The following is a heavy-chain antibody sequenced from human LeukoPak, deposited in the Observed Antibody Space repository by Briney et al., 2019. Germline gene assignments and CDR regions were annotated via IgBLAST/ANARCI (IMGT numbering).Heavy chain of an antibody. CDR1: GGTFSSYA. CDR2: IIPIFGTA. J-gene: IGHJ4*02. CDR3: ASTSKRMVTYFDY. D-gene: IGHD2-8*01. V-gene: IGHV1-69*13. Sequence: ASVKVSCKASGGTFSSYAISWVRQAPGQGREWMGGIIPIFGTANYAQKFQGRVTITADESTSTAYMKLSSLRSEDTAVYYCASTSKRMVTYFDYWGQGTLVTVSS.